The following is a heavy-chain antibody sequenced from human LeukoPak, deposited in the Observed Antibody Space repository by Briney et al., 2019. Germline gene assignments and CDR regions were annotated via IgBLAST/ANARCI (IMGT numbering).Heavy chain of an antibody. D-gene: IGHD5-18*01. V-gene: IGHV3-30*03. Sequence: GGSLRLSCAASGFTFSSYGMHWVRQAPGKGLEWVAVISYDGSNKYYADSVKGRFTISRDNSKNTLYLQMNSLRAEDTAVYYCARLIITAMVTSTKTNDYWGQGTLVTVSS. CDR2: ISYDGSNK. CDR1: GFTFSSYG. J-gene: IGHJ4*02. CDR3: ARLIITAMVTSTKTNDY.